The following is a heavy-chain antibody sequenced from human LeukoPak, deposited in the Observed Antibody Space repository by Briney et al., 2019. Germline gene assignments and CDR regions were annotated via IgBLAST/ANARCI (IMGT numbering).Heavy chain of an antibody. V-gene: IGHV3-23*01. CDR1: GFSFSSYA. CDR3: AQQVGYCSSGSCYFTY. Sequence: GGSLRLSCAASGFSFSSYAMTWARQAPGKGLEWVSAISNTGGSTYYADSVKGRFTISRDKSKNTLSLQMNSLRAEDTAVYYCAQQVGYCSSGSCYFTYWGQGTLVTVSS. CDR2: ISNTGGST. D-gene: IGHD2-15*01. J-gene: IGHJ1*01.